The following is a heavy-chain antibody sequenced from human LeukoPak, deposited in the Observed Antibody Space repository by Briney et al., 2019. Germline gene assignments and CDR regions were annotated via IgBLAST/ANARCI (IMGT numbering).Heavy chain of an antibody. CDR3: ARSSGYSSSDAFDI. J-gene: IGHJ3*02. D-gene: IGHD6-6*01. V-gene: IGHV4-59*01. CDR2: IYYSGST. Sequence: PSETLSLTCTVSGASISSYYWSWIRQPPGKGLEWIGYIYYSGSTNYNPSLKSRVTISVDTSKNQFSLKLSSVTAADTAVYYCARSSGYSSSDAFDIWGQGTMVTVSS. CDR1: GASISSYY.